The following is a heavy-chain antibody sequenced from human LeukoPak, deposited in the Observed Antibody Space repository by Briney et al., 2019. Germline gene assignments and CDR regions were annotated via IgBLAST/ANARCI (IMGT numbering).Heavy chain of an antibody. CDR2: IYYSGST. CDR1: GGSISSYY. V-gene: IGHV4-59*08. CDR3: ARSYYDSSDYYFTS. D-gene: IGHD3-22*01. Sequence: SETLSLTCTVSGGSISSYYWSWIRQPPGKGLEWIGYIYYSGSTNYNPSLKSRVTISVDTSKNQFSLKLSSVTAADTAVYYCARSYYDSSDYYFTSWGQGILVTVSS. J-gene: IGHJ4*02.